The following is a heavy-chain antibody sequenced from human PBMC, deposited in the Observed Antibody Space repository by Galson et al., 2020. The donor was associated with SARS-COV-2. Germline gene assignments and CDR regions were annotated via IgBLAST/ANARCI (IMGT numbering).Heavy chain of an antibody. J-gene: IGHJ6*03. Sequence: SETLSLTCTVSGGSISSYYWSWIRQPPGKGLEWIGYIYYSGSTNYNPSLKSRVTISVDTSKNQFSLKLSSVTAADTAVYYCARESTWDYYYYMDVWGKGTTVTVSS. D-gene: IGHD7-27*01. V-gene: IGHV4-59*01. CDR1: GGSISSYY. CDR3: ARESTWDYYYYMDV. CDR2: IYYSGST.